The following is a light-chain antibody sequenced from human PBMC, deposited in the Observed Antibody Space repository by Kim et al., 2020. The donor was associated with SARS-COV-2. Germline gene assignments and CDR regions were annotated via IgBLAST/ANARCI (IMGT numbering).Light chain of an antibody. CDR2: GAS. Sequence: SPGERVPLSCRASQSFSSNYLAWYQQKPGQAPRLLIYGASSRATDIPDRFSGSGSATDFTLTISRLEPEDFAMYYCQQYGSSPGTFGQGTKVDIK. CDR1: QSFSSNY. J-gene: IGKJ1*01. CDR3: QQYGSSPGT. V-gene: IGKV3-20*01.